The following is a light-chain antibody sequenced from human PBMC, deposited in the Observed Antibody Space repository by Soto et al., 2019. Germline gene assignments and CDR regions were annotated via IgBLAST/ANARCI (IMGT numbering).Light chain of an antibody. V-gene: IGLV1-44*01. CDR2: SNN. J-gene: IGLJ3*02. CDR1: SSNIGSNT. Sequence: QSVLTQPPSASGTPGQRVTISCSGSSSNIGSNTVNWYQQLPGTAPKLLIYSNNQRPSGVPDRFSGSKSGTSASLAISGLQSEDEADYYCISYTSSSTWVFGGGTKLTVL. CDR3: ISYTSSSTWV.